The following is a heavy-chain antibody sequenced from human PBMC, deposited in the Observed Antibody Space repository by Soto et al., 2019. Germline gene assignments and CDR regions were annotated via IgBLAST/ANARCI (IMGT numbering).Heavy chain of an antibody. D-gene: IGHD3-10*01. Sequence: ASVKVSCKVSGYTLTELSMHWVRQAPGKGLEWMGGFDPEDGETIYAQKFQGRVTMTEDTSTDTAYMELSSLRSEDTAVYYCAGSGSPPEYYYYGMDVWGQGTTVTVSS. J-gene: IGHJ6*02. CDR2: FDPEDGET. CDR3: AGSGSPPEYYYYGMDV. CDR1: GYTLTELS. V-gene: IGHV1-24*01.